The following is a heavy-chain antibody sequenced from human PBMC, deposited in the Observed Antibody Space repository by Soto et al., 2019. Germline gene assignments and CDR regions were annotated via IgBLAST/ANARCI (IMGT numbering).Heavy chain of an antibody. J-gene: IGHJ4*02. CDR2: ISSSSSTI. Sequence: EVQLVESGGGLVQPGGSLRLSCAASGFTFITYSMNWVRQAPGKGLEWVSYISSSSSTIYYADSVKGRFTISRDNAKNSLYLQMDSLRAEDTAVYYCARDLYGDYPFDYWGQGSLVTVSS. CDR3: ARDLYGDYPFDY. CDR1: GFTFITYS. V-gene: IGHV3-48*01. D-gene: IGHD4-17*01.